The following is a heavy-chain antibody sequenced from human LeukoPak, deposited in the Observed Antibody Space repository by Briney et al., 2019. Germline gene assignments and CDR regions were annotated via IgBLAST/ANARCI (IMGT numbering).Heavy chain of an antibody. Sequence: GGSLRLSCAASGFTFDDYGMSWVRQAPGKGLEWGSLIYSGGTTYYADSVKGRFTISRDNSKNPLYLQMNSLRAEDTAVYYCARRAGGYSHPYDYWGQGILVTVSS. CDR2: IYSGGTT. J-gene: IGHJ4*02. CDR1: GFTFDDYG. V-gene: IGHV3-53*01. D-gene: IGHD4-23*01. CDR3: ARRAGGYSHPYDY.